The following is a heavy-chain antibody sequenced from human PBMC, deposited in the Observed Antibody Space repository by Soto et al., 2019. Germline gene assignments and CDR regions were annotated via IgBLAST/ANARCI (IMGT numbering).Heavy chain of an antibody. J-gene: IGHJ6*02. CDR2: IYYSGST. V-gene: IGHV4-39*01. CDR1: GGSISSSSYY. CDR3: ARQGIADLYYYYGMDV. D-gene: IGHD6-13*01. Sequence: QLQLQVSGPGLVKPSETLSLTCTVSGGSISSSSYYWGWIRQPPGKGLEWIGSIYYSGSTYYNPSLKSRVTISVDTSKNQFSLKLSSVTAADTAVYYCARQGIADLYYYYGMDVWGQGTTVTVSS.